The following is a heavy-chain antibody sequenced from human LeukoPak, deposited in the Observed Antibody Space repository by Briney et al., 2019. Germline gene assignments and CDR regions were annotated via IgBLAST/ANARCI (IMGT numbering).Heavy chain of an antibody. V-gene: IGHV3-23*01. CDR3: AKDVGTAALFVWYFDL. D-gene: IGHD6-13*01. Sequence: GGSLRLSCAASGFAFSNYGMNWVRQAPGQGLEWVSGISNGGRSAYYADSVKGRFTISRDNSKNTLYLQMNSLRAEDTAIYYCAKDVGTAALFVWYFDLWGRGTLVTVSS. CDR1: GFAFSNYG. J-gene: IGHJ2*01. CDR2: ISNGGRSA.